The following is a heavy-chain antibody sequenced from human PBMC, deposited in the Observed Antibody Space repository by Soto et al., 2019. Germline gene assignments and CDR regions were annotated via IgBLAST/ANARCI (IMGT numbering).Heavy chain of an antibody. D-gene: IGHD1-1*01. CDR1: GGSVNSGGYH. Sequence: QVQLQESGPGQVKPSQTLPLTCTVSGGSVNSGGYHWSWIRQHPGKALEWIGDIYYSGSTYYNPSLKSRVTISIDTSTNHFSLHLSALTAADTAVYYCARAPIPNWNYYGMDVWGQGTTVTVSS. V-gene: IGHV4-31*03. CDR3: ARAPIPNWNYYGMDV. J-gene: IGHJ6*02. CDR2: IYYSGST.